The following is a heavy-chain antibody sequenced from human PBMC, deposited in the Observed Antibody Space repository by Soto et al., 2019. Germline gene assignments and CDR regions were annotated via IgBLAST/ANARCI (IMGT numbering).Heavy chain of an antibody. Sequence: GASVKVSCKASGYTFTNYYMHWVRQAPGQGLEWMGIINPGGSTSYAQKFQGRVTITADESTSTAYMELSSLRSEDTAVYYCARALGCGGDCYPYYFDYWGQGTLVTVSS. D-gene: IGHD2-21*02. J-gene: IGHJ4*02. CDR3: ARALGCGGDCYPYYFDY. CDR2: INPGGST. CDR1: GYTFTNYY. V-gene: IGHV1-46*01.